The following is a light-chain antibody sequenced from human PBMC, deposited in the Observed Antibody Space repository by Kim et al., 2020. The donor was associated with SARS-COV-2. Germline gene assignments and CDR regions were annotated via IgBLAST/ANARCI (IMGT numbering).Light chain of an antibody. V-gene: IGKV1-5*03. CDR1: QSISSW. CDR3: QQYNSYLLT. CDR2: KAS. Sequence: DIQMTQSPSTLSASVGDRVTITCRASQSISSWLAWYQQKPGKARKLLIYKASSLESGVPSRFSGSGSGTEFTLTISSLQPDDFATYYCQQYNSYLLTFGGGTKLEIK. J-gene: IGKJ4*01.